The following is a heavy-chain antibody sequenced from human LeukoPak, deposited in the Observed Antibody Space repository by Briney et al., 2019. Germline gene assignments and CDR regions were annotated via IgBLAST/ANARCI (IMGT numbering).Heavy chain of an antibody. CDR1: GFSLSSYE. J-gene: IGHJ3*02. Sequence: GGSLTPSCANFGFSLSSYELTSVRPHQRQWPALRTLIRRTAPTIYYADSVKGRFTISRDNAKNSLYLQMNGLTAEDTAIYYCARPYFWSGYYPPAASDIWGQGTMVTVSS. V-gene: IGHV3-48*03. CDR2: IRRTAPTI. D-gene: IGHD3-3*01. CDR3: ARPYFWSGYYPPAASDI.